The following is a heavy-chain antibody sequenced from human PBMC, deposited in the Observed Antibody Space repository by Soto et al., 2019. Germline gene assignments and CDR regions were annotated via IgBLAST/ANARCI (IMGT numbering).Heavy chain of an antibody. Sequence: QVQLVQSGAEVKKPGSSVKVSCKASGGTFSSYAISWVRQAPGQGLEWMGGIIPIFGTANYAQKFQGRVTITADKSTGTAYMELSSLRSEDTAVYYCALVVVITTRRDYYYYGMDVWGQGTTVTVSS. CDR1: GGTFSSYA. V-gene: IGHV1-69*06. CDR2: IIPIFGTA. D-gene: IGHD3-22*01. CDR3: ALVVVITTRRDYYYYGMDV. J-gene: IGHJ6*02.